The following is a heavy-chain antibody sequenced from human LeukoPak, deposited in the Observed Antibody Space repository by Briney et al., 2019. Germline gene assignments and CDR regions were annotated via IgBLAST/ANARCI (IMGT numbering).Heavy chain of an antibody. J-gene: IGHJ4*02. CDR1: GFTFSSYA. CDR2: ISYDGSNK. CDR3: AREEYNWKRGFDY. V-gene: IGHV3-30-3*01. D-gene: IGHD1-1*01. Sequence: GGSLRLSCAASGFTFSSYAMHWVRQAPGKGLEWVAVISYDGSNKYYADSVKGRFTISRDNSKNTLYLQMNSLRAEDTAVYYCAREEYNWKRGFDYWGQGTLVTVSS.